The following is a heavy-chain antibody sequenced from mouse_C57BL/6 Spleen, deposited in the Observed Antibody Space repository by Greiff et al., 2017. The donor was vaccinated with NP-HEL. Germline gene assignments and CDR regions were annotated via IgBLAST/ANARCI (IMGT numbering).Heavy chain of an antibody. CDR3: ARRGGNYDY. J-gene: IGHJ2*01. D-gene: IGHD2-1*01. Sequence: PGASVKLSCKASGYTFTSYWMHWVKQRPGQGLEWIGEIDPSDSYTNYNQKFKGKSTLTVDKSSSTAYMQLSSLTSEDSAVYYCARRGGNYDYWGQGTTLTVSS. CDR2: IDPSDSYT. CDR1: GYTFTSYW. V-gene: IGHV1-69*01.